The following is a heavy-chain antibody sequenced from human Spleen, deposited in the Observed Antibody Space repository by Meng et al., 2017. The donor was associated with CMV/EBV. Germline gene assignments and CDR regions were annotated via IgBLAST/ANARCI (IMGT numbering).Heavy chain of an antibody. CDR2: IYHSGST. CDR3: ARDRDDYFDC. D-gene: IGHD3-10*01. V-gene: IGHV4-61*01. CDR1: GGSVNSISNY. Sequence: SETLSLTCSVSGGSVNSISNYWNWIRQPPGKGLEWIGYIYHSGSTNYNPSLKSRVTISVDKSKNQFSLKLSSVTAADTAVYYCARDRDDYFDCWGQGTVVTVSS. J-gene: IGHJ4*02.